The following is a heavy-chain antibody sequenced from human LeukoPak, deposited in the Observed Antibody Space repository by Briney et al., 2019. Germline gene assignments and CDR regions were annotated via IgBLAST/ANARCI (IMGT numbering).Heavy chain of an antibody. CDR2: TNPNSGNT. D-gene: IGHD6-13*01. CDR3: ARIAAAGNRRLNY. J-gene: IGHJ4*02. V-gene: IGHV1-8*01. CDR1: GYTFTSYD. Sequence: ASVKVSCKASGYTFTSYDINWVRQATGQGLGWMGWTNPNSGNTGYAQKFQGRITMTRNTSISTAYMELSSLTSEDTAVYYCARIAAAGNRRLNYWGQGTLVTVSS.